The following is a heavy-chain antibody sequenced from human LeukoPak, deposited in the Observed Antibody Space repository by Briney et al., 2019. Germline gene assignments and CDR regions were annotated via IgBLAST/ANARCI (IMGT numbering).Heavy chain of an antibody. D-gene: IGHD3-3*01. V-gene: IGHV1-18*04. CDR3: ATVTSSIFGVVTDTYYFDY. J-gene: IGHJ4*02. CDR1: GHSFTSYG. Sequence: ASVKVSCKASGHSFTSYGVSWVRQAPGQGLEWMGWISTYSGNTNYAQKFQGGVTITADESTSTAYMELSSLRSEDTAVYYCATVTSSIFGVVTDTYYFDYWGQGTLVTVSS. CDR2: ISTYSGNT.